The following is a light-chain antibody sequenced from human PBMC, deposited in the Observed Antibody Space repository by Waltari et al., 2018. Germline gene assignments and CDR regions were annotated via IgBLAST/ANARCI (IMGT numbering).Light chain of an antibody. Sequence: NFMLTQPHSVSESPGKTVTISCTRSSGSIASNYVQWYQQRPGSAPTTVIYENNQRPSGVSDRFSGSSDSSSNSAPLTISGLKAEDEADYYCQSYYGTDWVFGGGTKLTVL. CDR1: SGSIASNY. CDR2: ENN. J-gene: IGLJ3*02. V-gene: IGLV6-57*04. CDR3: QSYYGTDWV.